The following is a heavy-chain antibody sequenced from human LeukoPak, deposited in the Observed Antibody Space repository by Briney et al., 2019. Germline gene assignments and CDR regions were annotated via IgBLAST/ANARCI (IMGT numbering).Heavy chain of an antibody. D-gene: IGHD2-2*02. CDR3: ARSQGLYGAADY. CDR1: GYTFSDYW. J-gene: IGHJ4*02. CDR2: VYPGDSDT. Sequence: GESLKISCKASGYTFSDYWIGWVRQMPGQGLEWMGIVYPGDSDTRYSPSFQGHVTISGDKSINTAYLQWSGLQASDNAIYFCARSQGLYGAADYWGQGTLV. V-gene: IGHV5-51*01.